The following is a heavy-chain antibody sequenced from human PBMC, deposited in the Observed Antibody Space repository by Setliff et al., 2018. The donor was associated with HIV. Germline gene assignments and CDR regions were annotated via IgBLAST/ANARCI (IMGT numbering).Heavy chain of an antibody. CDR3: ASTRSADAFDI. Sequence: SETLSLTCTVTGYSISSGYYWAWIRQPPGKGLEWIGYIYHAGNTYYNPSLKSRVTISVDTSKNQFSLKLSSVTAADTAVYYCASTRSADAFDIWGQGTMVTVSS. J-gene: IGHJ3*02. CDR2: IYHAGNT. V-gene: IGHV4-38-2*02. CDR1: GYSISSGYY.